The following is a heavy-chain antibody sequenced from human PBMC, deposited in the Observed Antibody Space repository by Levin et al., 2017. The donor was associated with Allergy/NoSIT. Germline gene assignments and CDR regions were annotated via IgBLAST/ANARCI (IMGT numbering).Heavy chain of an antibody. V-gene: IGHV3-9*01. D-gene: IGHD3-10*01. Sequence: LSLTCAASGFTFDDYAMHWVRQAPGKGLEWVSGISWNSGSIGYADSVKGRFTISRDNAKNSLYLQMNSLRAEDTALYYCAKDWRRFGEGIGPTSLFDYWGQGTLVTVSS. CDR1: GFTFDDYA. J-gene: IGHJ4*02. CDR3: AKDWRRFGEGIGPTSLFDY. CDR2: ISWNSGSI.